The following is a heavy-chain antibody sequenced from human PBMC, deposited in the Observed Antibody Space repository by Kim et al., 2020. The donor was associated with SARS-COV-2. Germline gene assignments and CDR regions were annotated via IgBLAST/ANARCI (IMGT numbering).Heavy chain of an antibody. Sequence: GGSLRLSCAASGFTFSSYSMNWVRQAPGKGLEWVSSISSSSSYIYYADSVKGRFTISRDNAKNSLYLQMNSLRAEDTAVYYCARGGEGSGWDYFDYWGQGTLVPVSS. J-gene: IGHJ4*02. D-gene: IGHD6-19*01. CDR2: ISSSSSYI. CDR1: GFTFSSYS. V-gene: IGHV3-21*01. CDR3: ARGGEGSGWDYFDY.